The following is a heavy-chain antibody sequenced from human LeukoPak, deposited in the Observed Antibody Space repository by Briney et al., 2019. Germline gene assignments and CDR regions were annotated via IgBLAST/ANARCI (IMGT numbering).Heavy chain of an antibody. V-gene: IGHV4-59*01. CDR2: IYYSGST. D-gene: IGHD5-12*01. CDR1: GGSTSSYY. Sequence: SETLSLTCTVSGGSTSSYYWSWIRQPPGKGLEWIGYIYYSGSTNYNPSLKSRVTISVDTSKNQFSLKLSSVTAADTAVYYCARSKSGYDGRGFDYWGQGTLVTVSS. CDR3: ARSKSGYDGRGFDY. J-gene: IGHJ4*02.